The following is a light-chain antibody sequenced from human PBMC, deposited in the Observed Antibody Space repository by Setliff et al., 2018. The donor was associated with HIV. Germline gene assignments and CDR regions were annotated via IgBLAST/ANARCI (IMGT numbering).Light chain of an antibody. CDR1: SSDVGGYNY. Sequence: QSVLTQPASVSGSPGQSITISCTGTSSDVGGYNYVSWYQQYPGKAPKLMIYEVSNRPSGVSNRFSGSKSGNTASLTISGLQAEDEAGYYCSSYTSSSTPYVFGIGTKVTV. J-gene: IGLJ1*01. CDR2: EVS. V-gene: IGLV2-14*01. CDR3: SSYTSSSTPYV.